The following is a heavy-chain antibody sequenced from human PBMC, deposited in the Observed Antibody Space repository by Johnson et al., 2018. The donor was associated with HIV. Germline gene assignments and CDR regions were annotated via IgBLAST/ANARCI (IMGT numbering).Heavy chain of an antibody. CDR1: GFTFSSYW. Sequence: VQLVESGGGLVQPGGSLRLSCSASGFTFSSYWMAWVRQAPWKGLEWVSRINSDGSSTTYADSVKGRFTISRDNSKNTLYLQMNSLRAEDTAVYYCARDLPAIAARPGGAFVIWGQGTMVTVSS. CDR3: ARDLPAIAARPGGAFVI. CDR2: INSDGSST. J-gene: IGHJ3*02. V-gene: IGHV3-74*01. D-gene: IGHD6-6*01.